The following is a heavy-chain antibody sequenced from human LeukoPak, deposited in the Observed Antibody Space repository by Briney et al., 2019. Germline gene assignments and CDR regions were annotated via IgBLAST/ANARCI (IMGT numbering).Heavy chain of an antibody. D-gene: IGHD3-3*01. CDR3: ARAGYDFWREFDY. J-gene: IGHJ4*02. CDR1: GFTFSSYS. V-gene: IGHV3-21*01. Sequence: PGGSLRLSCVASGFTFSSYSMNWVRQAPGKGLEWVSSISSSSSYIYYADSVKGRFTISRDNAKKSLYLQMNSLRAEDTAVYYCARAGYDFWREFDYWGQGTLVTVSS. CDR2: ISSSSSYI.